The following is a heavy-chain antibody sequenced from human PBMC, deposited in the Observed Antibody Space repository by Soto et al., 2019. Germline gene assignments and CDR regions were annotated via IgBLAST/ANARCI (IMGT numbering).Heavy chain of an antibody. D-gene: IGHD3-10*01. Sequence: GGSLRLACAASGFTFSSYAMSWVRQAPGKGLEWVSAISGSGGSTYYADSVKGRFTISRDNSKNTLYLQMNSLRAEDTAVYYCAKGRLWFGEFDVSGPGITLTVSS. CDR1: GFTFSSYA. CDR2: ISGSGGST. J-gene: IGHJ6*02. V-gene: IGHV3-23*01. CDR3: AKGRLWFGEFDV.